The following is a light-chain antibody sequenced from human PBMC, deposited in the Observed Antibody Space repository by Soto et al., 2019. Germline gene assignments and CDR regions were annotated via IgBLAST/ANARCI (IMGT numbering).Light chain of an antibody. V-gene: IGKV3-15*01. CDR1: QSVSGK. CDR2: DAY. J-gene: IGKJ5*01. Sequence: EMLMTQSPATLSVSPWESATLSCRASQSVSGKLAWYQQKPGQAPRLLIYDAYTRATGIPARFSGSGSGTNFTLSISSLQSEDFAVYYCQQYTNWPPITFGQGTRLEIK. CDR3: QQYTNWPPIT.